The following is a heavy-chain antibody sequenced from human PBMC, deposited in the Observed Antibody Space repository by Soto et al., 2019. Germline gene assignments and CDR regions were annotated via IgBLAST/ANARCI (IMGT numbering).Heavy chain of an antibody. J-gene: IGHJ4*02. Sequence: QVQLVQSGAEVKKPGASVKVSCKASGYTFTSYGISWVRQAPGQGPEWMGWISAYNGNTNYAQKLQGRVTMTTDTSTSTAYMELRSLGSDDTAVYYCARDWSSIAAAGTEGDCWGQGTLVTVSS. V-gene: IGHV1-18*01. CDR2: ISAYNGNT. CDR1: GYTFTSYG. CDR3: ARDWSSIAAAGTEGDC. D-gene: IGHD6-13*01.